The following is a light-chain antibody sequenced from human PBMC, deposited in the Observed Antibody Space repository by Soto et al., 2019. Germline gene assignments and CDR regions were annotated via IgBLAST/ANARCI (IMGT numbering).Light chain of an antibody. Sequence: QSALTQPASVSGSPGQSITISCTGTSSDVGGYNSVSWYQQHPGKAPKLMIYDVSHRPSGVSDRFSGSKSGNMAALTISRLQAEDEADYYCSSYTSSSLLVFGGGTKLTVL. CDR3: SSYTSSSLLV. J-gene: IGLJ2*01. CDR1: SSDVGGYNS. V-gene: IGLV2-14*01. CDR2: DVS.